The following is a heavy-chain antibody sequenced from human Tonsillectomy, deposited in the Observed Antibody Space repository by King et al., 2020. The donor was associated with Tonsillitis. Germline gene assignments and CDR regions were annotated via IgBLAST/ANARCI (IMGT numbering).Heavy chain of an antibody. CDR3: SKVPYYDIFSYFDY. CDR2: IYSGGIST. Sequence: VQLVESGGGLVQPGGSLRLSCAASGFTFNSYAMSWVRQAPGKGLEWVSVIYSGGISTYYADSVKGRFTISRDNSKNTLYLQMNSLRAEDTAVYYCSKVPYYDIFSYFDYWGQGTLVTVSS. J-gene: IGHJ4*02. D-gene: IGHD3-9*01. CDR1: GFTFNSYA. V-gene: IGHV3-23*03.